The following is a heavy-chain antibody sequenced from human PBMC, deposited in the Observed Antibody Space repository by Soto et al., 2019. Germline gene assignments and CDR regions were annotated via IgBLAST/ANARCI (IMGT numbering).Heavy chain of an antibody. J-gene: IGHJ3*02. CDR3: VRGDYGGNSGNDAFDI. V-gene: IGHV1-46*01. Sequence: ASVKVSCKASGYTFTSYYMHWVRQAPGQGLEWMGIINPSGGSTSYAQKFQGRVTMTRDTSTSTVYMELSSLRSEDTSVYYCVRGDYGGNSGNDAFDIWGQGTMVTV. CDR1: GYTFTSYY. CDR2: INPSGGST. D-gene: IGHD4-17*01.